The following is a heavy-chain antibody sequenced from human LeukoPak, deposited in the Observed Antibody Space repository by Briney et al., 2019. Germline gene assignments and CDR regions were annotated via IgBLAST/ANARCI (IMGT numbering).Heavy chain of an antibody. J-gene: IGHJ5*02. D-gene: IGHD6-6*01. Sequence: SETLSLTCTVSGGSISSYYWSWIRQPPGEGLEWIGYIYYSGSTNYNPSLKSRVTISVDTSKNQFSLKLSSVTAADTAVYYCARDRYVGSINWFDPWGQGTLVTVSS. V-gene: IGHV4-59*01. CDR2: IYYSGST. CDR1: GGSISSYY. CDR3: ARDRYVGSINWFDP.